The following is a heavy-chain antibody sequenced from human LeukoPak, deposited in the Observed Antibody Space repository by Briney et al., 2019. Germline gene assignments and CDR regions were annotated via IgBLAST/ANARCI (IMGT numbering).Heavy chain of an antibody. V-gene: IGHV4-34*01. CDR2: INHSGST. CDR1: GGSFSGYY. CDR3: ARRHFYCSGGSCYYYYYYMDV. J-gene: IGHJ6*03. Sequence: SETLSLTCAVYGGSFSGYYWSWIRQPPGKGLEWIGEINHSGSTNYNPSLKSRVTVSVDTSRNQFSLKLSSVTAADTAVYYCARRHFYCSGGSCYYYYYYMDVWGKGTTVTVSS. D-gene: IGHD2-15*01.